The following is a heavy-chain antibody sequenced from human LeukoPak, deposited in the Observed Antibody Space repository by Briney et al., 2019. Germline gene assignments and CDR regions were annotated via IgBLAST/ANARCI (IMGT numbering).Heavy chain of an antibody. CDR3: AKWADSSVDY. D-gene: IGHD6-6*01. CDR1: GFTFSSYS. V-gene: IGHV3-48*01. Sequence: PGGSLRLSCAASGFTFSSYSMNWVRQAPGKGLEWVSYISTSSTTIFYADSVKGRFTISRDNAKNSLYLQMNSLRAEDTAVYYCAKWADSSVDYWGQGTLVTVSS. CDR2: ISTSSTTI. J-gene: IGHJ4*02.